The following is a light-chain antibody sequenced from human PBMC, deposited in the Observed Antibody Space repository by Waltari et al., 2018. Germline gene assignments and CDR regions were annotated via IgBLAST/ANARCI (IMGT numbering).Light chain of an antibody. CDR1: SSDVGGFDY. CDR3: SSFAGSSQML. J-gene: IGLJ2*01. V-gene: IGLV2-8*01. CDR2: EVS. Sequence: QSALTQPPSASGSPGQSVTISCTGTSSDVGGFDYVSWYQQHPGKVPRRMIYEVSKRPSGFPDRFSGSKSGNTASLTVSGLQVEDEADYYCSSFAGSSQMLFGGGTKLTVL.